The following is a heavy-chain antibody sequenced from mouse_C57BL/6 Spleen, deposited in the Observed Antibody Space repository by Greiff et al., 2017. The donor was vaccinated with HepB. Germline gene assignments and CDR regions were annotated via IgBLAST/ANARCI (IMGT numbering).Heavy chain of an antibody. J-gene: IGHJ2*01. V-gene: IGHV1-26*01. CDR1: GYTFTDYY. CDR3: AKNWEN. D-gene: IGHD4-1*01. Sequence: VQLQQSGPELVKPGASVKISCKASGYTFTDYYMNWVKQSHGKSLEWIGDINPNNGGTSYNQKFKGKATLTVDKSSSTAYMELRSLTSEDSAVYYCAKNWENWGQGTTLTVSS. CDR2: INPNNGGT.